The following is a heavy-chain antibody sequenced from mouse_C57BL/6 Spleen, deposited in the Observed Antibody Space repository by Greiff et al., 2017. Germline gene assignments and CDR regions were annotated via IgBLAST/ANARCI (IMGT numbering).Heavy chain of an antibody. J-gene: IGHJ2*01. Sequence: QVQLQQPGTELVKPGASVKLSCKASGYTFTSYWMHWVKQRPGQGLAWIGNINPSNGGTNYNEKFKSNATLTVDKSSSTAYMQLSSLTSDDSAVYYCARVRFGYWGQGTTLTVSS. CDR3: ARVRFGY. V-gene: IGHV1-53*01. CDR1: GYTFTSYW. CDR2: INPSNGGT.